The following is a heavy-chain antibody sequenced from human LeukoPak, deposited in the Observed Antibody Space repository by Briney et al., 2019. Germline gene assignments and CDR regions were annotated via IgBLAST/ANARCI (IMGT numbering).Heavy chain of an antibody. CDR1: GFTFSSYA. J-gene: IGHJ4*02. Sequence: GGSLRLSCAASGFTFSSYAMHWVRQAPGKGLEWVAVISYDGSNKYYADSVKGRFTISRDNSKNTLYLQMNSLRAEDTAVYYCARDKEGYFDYWGQGTLVTVSS. CDR3: ARDKEGYFDY. CDR2: ISYDGSNK. V-gene: IGHV3-30-3*01.